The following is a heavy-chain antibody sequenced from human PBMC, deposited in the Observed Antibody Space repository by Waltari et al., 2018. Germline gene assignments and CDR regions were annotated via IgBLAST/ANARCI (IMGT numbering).Heavy chain of an antibody. D-gene: IGHD4-17*01. J-gene: IGHJ4*02. Sequence: EVQLLESGGGLVQPGGSLRLSCAASGFTFSSYAMSWVRQAPGKGLEWVSAISGSGGRTYYADSVKGRFTISRDNSKNTLYLQMNSLRAEDTAVYYCAKGRLGVTTNAGWGQGTLVTVSS. CDR2: ISGSGGRT. CDR1: GFTFSSYA. CDR3: AKGRLGVTTNAG. V-gene: IGHV3-23*01.